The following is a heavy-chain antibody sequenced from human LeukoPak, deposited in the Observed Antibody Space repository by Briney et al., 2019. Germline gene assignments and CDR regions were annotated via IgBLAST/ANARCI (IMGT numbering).Heavy chain of an antibody. Sequence: GGSLRLSCAASGFTFSSNWMHWVRQAPGKGLVWVSRINEDGSTTNYADSVKGRSTIFRDNAKNTLYLQMNSLRAEDTAVYYCAREKVTTHYYYYGMDVWGQGTTVTVSS. CDR3: AREKVTTHYYYYGMDV. V-gene: IGHV3-74*01. CDR1: GFTFSSNW. J-gene: IGHJ6*02. D-gene: IGHD4-17*01. CDR2: INEDGSTT.